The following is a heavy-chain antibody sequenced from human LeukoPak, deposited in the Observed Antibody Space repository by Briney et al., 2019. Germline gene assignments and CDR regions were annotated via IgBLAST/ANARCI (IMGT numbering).Heavy chain of an antibody. V-gene: IGHV3-48*03. D-gene: IGHD3-10*01. J-gene: IGHJ4*02. CDR2: ISSSGSTI. Sequence: GGSLRLSCAASGFTFSSYEMNWVRQAPGKGLEWVSYISSSGSTIYYADSVKGRFTISRDNAKNSLYLQMNSLRAEDTAVYYCARGPRYYYGSGSYFWFDYWGQGTLVTVSS. CDR1: GFTFSSYE. CDR3: ARGPRYYYGSGSYFWFDY.